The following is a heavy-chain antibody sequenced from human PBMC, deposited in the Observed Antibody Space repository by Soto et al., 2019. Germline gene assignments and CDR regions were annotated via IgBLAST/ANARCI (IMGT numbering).Heavy chain of an antibody. V-gene: IGHV3-74*01. CDR2: INSDGSST. J-gene: IGHJ6*02. CDR3: ARGMRYYYDSSGYYSDYYYGMDV. CDR1: GFTFSSYW. Sequence: GGSLRLSCAASGFTFSSYWMHWVRQAPGKGLVWVSRINSDGSSTSYADSVKGRFTISRDNAKNTLYLQMNSLRAEATAVYYCARGMRYYYDSSGYYSDYYYGMDVWGQGTTVTVSS. D-gene: IGHD3-22*01.